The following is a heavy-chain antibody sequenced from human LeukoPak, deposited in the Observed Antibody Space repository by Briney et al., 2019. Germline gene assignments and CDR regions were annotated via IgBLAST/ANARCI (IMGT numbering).Heavy chain of an antibody. CDR1: GGSISSGSYY. J-gene: IGHJ5*02. V-gene: IGHV4-61*02. CDR3: AREVVPAAISWFDP. Sequence: SQTLSLTCTVSGGSISSGSYYWSWIRQPAGKGLEWIGRIYTSGSTNYNPSLKSRVTISVDTSKNQFSLKLSSVTAADTAVYYCAREVVPAAISWFDPWGQGTLVTVSS. CDR2: IYTSGST. D-gene: IGHD2-2*01.